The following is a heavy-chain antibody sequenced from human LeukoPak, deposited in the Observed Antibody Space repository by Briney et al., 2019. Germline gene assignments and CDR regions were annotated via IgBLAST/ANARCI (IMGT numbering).Heavy chain of an antibody. CDR3: TRGGFTFFDI. CDR1: GGSISSYY. CDR2: IYYSGST. Sequence: SETLSLTCTVSGGSISSYYWSWIRQPPGKGLEWIGYIYYSGSTNYNPSLNSRVTISLDTSKKQFSLKLTSVTAADTAVYYCTRGGFTFFDIWGQGTMVTVSS. V-gene: IGHV4-59*01. D-gene: IGHD5-12*01. J-gene: IGHJ3*02.